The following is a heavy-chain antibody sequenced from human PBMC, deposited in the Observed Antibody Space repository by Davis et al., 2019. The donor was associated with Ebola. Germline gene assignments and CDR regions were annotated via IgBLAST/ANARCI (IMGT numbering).Heavy chain of an antibody. D-gene: IGHD5-12*01. V-gene: IGHV1-8*02. Sequence: ASVKVSCKASGYNFASYDINWVRQATGQGLEWMGWMNPNSGNTGYAQKFQGRVTFIRGTSTSTAYMELTSLRSEDTATYYCARGPTSFMDIMAARWLDPWGQGTLVTVSS. J-gene: IGHJ5*02. CDR2: MNPNSGNT. CDR1: GYNFASYD. CDR3: ARGPTSFMDIMAARWLDP.